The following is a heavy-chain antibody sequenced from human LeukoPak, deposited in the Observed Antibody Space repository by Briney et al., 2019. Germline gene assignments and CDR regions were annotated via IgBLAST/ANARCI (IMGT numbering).Heavy chain of an antibody. V-gene: IGHV5-10-1*01. CDR3: ARHHESSLYGMDV. D-gene: IGHD2-21*01. CDR1: GYSLTSYW. J-gene: IGHJ6*02. CDR2: IDPSDSYT. Sequence: GESLKISCKCSGYSLTSYWISWVRQMPGKGLEWMGRIDPSDSYTNNSPPFQGHVTISADKSISTAYLQWSSLKASDTAMYYCARHHESSLYGMDVWGQGNTVNVFS.